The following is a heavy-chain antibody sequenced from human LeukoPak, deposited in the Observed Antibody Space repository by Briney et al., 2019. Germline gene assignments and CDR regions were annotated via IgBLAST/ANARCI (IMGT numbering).Heavy chain of an antibody. CDR1: GGSISSYY. CDR2: VYSSGNT. V-gene: IGHV4-4*07. CDR3: ARMFSGTYGGIDY. Sequence: SETLSLTCTVSGGSISSYYWSWIRQPAGEGLEWIGRVYSSGNTNYNPSLKSRVTMSVDTSRNQFSLKLTSVTAADSAVYYCARMFSGTYGGIDYWGQGTLVTVSS. J-gene: IGHJ4*02. D-gene: IGHD1-26*01.